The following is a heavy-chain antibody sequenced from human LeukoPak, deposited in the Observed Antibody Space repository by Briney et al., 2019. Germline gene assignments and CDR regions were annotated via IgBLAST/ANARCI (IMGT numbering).Heavy chain of an antibody. CDR3: ARGPGEGGSSGYYYGKPEDPAEYYFDY. D-gene: IGHD3-22*01. Sequence: GASVKVSCKASGYIFTNYLISWVRQAPGQGLEWMGVINPSGGSATYAEKFQGRVTMTRDMSTSTVYMELSSLRSEDTAVYYCARGPGEGGSSGYYYGKPEDPAEYYFDYWGQGTLVTVSS. CDR1: GYIFTNYL. CDR2: INPSGGSA. J-gene: IGHJ4*02. V-gene: IGHV1-46*01.